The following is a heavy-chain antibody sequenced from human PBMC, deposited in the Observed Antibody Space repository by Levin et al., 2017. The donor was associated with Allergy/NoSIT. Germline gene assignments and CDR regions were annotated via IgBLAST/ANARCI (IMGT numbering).Heavy chain of an antibody. CDR3: AGGEIVVVVAATAGSYDYYGMDV. D-gene: IGHD2-15*01. Sequence: KSSETLSLTCAVYGGSFSGYYWSWIRQPPGKGLEWIGEINHSGSTNYNPSLKSRVTISVDTSKNQFSLKLSSVTAADTAVYYCAGGEIVVVVAATAGSYDYYGMDVWGQGTTVTVSS. CDR1: GGSFSGYY. J-gene: IGHJ6*02. CDR2: INHSGST. V-gene: IGHV4-34*01.